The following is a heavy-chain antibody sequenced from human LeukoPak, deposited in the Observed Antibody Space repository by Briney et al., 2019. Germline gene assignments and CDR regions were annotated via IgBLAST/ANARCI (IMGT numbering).Heavy chain of an antibody. Sequence: GGSLRLSCAASGFTVSSNYMNWVRQAPGKGLEWVSYITSSSSTIYYADSVKGRFTVSRDNAKNSLYVQMNSLRDEDTAVYYCARVGSGLYGMDVWGQGTTVTVSS. V-gene: IGHV3-48*02. J-gene: IGHJ6*02. D-gene: IGHD1-26*01. CDR3: ARVGSGLYGMDV. CDR1: GFTVSSNY. CDR2: ITSSSSTI.